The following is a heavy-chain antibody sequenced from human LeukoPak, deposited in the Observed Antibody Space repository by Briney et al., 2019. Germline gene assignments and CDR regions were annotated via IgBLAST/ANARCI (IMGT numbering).Heavy chain of an antibody. CDR2: INPNSGGT. Sequence: ASVKVSCKASGYTFTGYYMHWVRQAPGQGLEWMGWINPNSGGTNYAQKFQGRVTMTRDTSICTAYMELSRLRSDDTAVYYCARDPIGIGYCSSTSCSHNWFDPWGQGTLVTVSS. D-gene: IGHD2-2*01. CDR3: ARDPIGIGYCSSTSCSHNWFDP. CDR1: GYTFTGYY. J-gene: IGHJ5*02. V-gene: IGHV1-2*02.